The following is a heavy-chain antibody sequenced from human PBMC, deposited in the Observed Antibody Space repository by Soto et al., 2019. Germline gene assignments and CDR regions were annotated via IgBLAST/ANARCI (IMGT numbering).Heavy chain of an antibody. CDR3: ARGFVYYGSGSYYMRGNWFDP. Sequence: QVQLQESGPGLVKPSQTLSLTCTVSGGSISSGGYYWSWIRQHPGKGLEWIGYIYYSGSTYYNPSLKSRVTISVDTSKNQFSLKLSSVTAADTAVYYCARGFVYYGSGSYYMRGNWFDPWGQGTLVTVSS. V-gene: IGHV4-31*03. CDR2: IYYSGST. J-gene: IGHJ5*02. CDR1: GGSISSGGYY. D-gene: IGHD3-10*01.